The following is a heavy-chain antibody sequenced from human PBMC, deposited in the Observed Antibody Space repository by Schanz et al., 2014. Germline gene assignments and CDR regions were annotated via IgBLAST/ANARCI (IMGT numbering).Heavy chain of an antibody. J-gene: IGHJ3*01. CDR1: GFTFRGHA. V-gene: IGHV3-30*04. CDR2: TSTDGTKT. CDR3: TRDRGALVTHNDALNL. Sequence: QGLLVESGGCVVQPRTSLRLSCAASGFTFRGHAMHWVRQAPGQGLEKVAVTSTDGTKTYYAASVTGRFTISRDNSKNTVYLQMDSLRSEDTAVYYCTRDRGALVTHNDALNLWGQGTMVSVSS. D-gene: IGHD2-8*02.